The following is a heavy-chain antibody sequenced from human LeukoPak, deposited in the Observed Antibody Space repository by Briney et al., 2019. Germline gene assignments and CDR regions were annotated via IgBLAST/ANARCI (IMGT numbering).Heavy chain of an antibody. D-gene: IGHD1-26*01. CDR2: IYTSGIT. Sequence: PSETLSLTRTVSGGSISTYYWSWIRQPAGKGLEWIGLIYTSGITNYNPSLKSRVTMSGDTSKNQFSLNLSSVTAADTAVYYCARWRSGGYFDYWGQGTLVTVSS. V-gene: IGHV4-4*07. J-gene: IGHJ4*02. CDR1: GGSISTYY. CDR3: ARWRSGGYFDY.